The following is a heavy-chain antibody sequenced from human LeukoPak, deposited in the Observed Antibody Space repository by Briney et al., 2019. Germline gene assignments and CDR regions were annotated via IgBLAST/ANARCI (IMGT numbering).Heavy chain of an antibody. CDR2: IYYSGST. J-gene: IGHJ4*02. V-gene: IGHV4-30-4*08. CDR3: ARTSTYYDFWSGYRDFDY. D-gene: IGHD3-3*01. Sequence: SETLSLTCTVSGGSISSGDYYWSRIRRPPRKGLEWIGYIYYSGSTYYNPSLKSRVTISLDTSKNQFSLNLSSVTAADTAVYYCARTSTYYDFWSGYRDFDYWGQGTLVTVSS. CDR1: GGSISSGDYY.